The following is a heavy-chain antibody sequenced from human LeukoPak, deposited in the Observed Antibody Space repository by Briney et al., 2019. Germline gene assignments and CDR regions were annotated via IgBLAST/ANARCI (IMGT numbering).Heavy chain of an antibody. CDR3: ARVYGSGSYFP. CDR1: GYTFTSYG. Sequence: GASVNVSCTSSGYTFTSYGISWVRQAPGQGLEWMGWISAYNGNTNYAQKLQGRVTMTTDTSTSTAYMELRSLRSDDTAVYYCARVYGSGSYFPWGQGTLVTVSS. D-gene: IGHD3-10*01. CDR2: ISAYNGNT. J-gene: IGHJ5*02. V-gene: IGHV1-18*01.